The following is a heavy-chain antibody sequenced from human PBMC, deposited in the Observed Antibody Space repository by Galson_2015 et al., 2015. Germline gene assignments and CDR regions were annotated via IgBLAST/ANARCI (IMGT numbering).Heavy chain of an antibody. CDR1: GFTFSSYG. CDR2: ISYDGSNK. J-gene: IGHJ4*02. D-gene: IGHD2-2*01. V-gene: IGHV3-30*18. Sequence: SLRLSCAASGFTFSSYGMHWVRQAPGKRLEWVAVISYDGSNKYYADSVKGRFTISKDNSKNTLYLQMNSLRAEDTAVYYCAKPRRESYCSSTSCYAHPFDYWGQGTLVTVSS. CDR3: AKPRRESYCSSTSCYAHPFDY.